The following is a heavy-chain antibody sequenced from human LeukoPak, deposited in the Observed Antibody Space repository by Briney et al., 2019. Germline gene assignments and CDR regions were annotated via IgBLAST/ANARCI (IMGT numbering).Heavy chain of an antibody. V-gene: IGHV3-7*01. CDR3: ARESYYYDSSGYYYSGANWFDP. CDR1: GFTFSSYW. J-gene: IGHJ5*02. CDR2: IKQDESEK. D-gene: IGHD3-22*01. Sequence: GGCLRLSCAASGFTFSSYWMSWVRQAPGKGLEWVANIKQDESEKYYVDSVKGRFTISRDNAKNSLYLQMNSLRAEDTAVYYCARESYYYDSSGYYYSGANWFDPWGQGSLVTVSS.